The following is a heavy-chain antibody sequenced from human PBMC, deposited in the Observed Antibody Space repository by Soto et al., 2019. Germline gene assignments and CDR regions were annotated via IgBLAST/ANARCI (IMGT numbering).Heavy chain of an antibody. CDR1: GFTFSSYS. CDR2: ISSSSSYI. Sequence: PVGSLRLSCAASGFTFSSYSMNWVRQAPGKGLEWVSSISSSSSYIYYADSVKGRFTISRDNAKNSLYLQMNSLRAEDTAVYYCAREGGGYDYGNFDYWGQGTLVTVSS. D-gene: IGHD5-12*01. J-gene: IGHJ4*02. V-gene: IGHV3-21*01. CDR3: AREGGGYDYGNFDY.